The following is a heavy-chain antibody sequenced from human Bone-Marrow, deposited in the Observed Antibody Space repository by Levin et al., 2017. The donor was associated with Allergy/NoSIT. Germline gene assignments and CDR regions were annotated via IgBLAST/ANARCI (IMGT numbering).Heavy chain of an antibody. D-gene: IGHD3-9*01. V-gene: IGHV3-21*06. CDR2: ISSGSNYI. J-gene: IGHJ6*02. CDR3: ARDRTYGILSNYGMDV. CDR1: GFNFSIFG. Sequence: PGGSLRLSCAASGFNFSIFGVNWVRQAPGKGLVWVSSISSGSNYIYYADSVKGRFTISRDNSKNLLYLQMNSLRAEDTAIYYGARDRTYGILSNYGMDVWGQGTTVTVSS.